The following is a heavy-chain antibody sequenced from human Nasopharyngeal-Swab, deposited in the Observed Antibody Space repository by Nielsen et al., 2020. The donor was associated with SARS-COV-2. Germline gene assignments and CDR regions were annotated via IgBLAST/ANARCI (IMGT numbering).Heavy chain of an antibody. CDR2: IWYDGSNE. V-gene: IGHV3-33*01. D-gene: IGHD6-6*01. Sequence: WIRQPPGKGLEWVAVIWYDGSNEYYTDSVKGRFTISRDNSKNTLYLQMNSLRAEDTTMYYCARESRGSSDGLDVWGQGTTVTVSS. J-gene: IGHJ6*02. CDR3: ARESRGSSDGLDV.